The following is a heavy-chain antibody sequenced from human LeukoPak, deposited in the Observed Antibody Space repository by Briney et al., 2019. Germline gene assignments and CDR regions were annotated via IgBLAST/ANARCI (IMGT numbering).Heavy chain of an antibody. J-gene: IGHJ5*02. CDR1: GDSVSSNSAA. V-gene: IGHV6-1*01. CDR3: ARVGGYCSGGSCDWYNWFDP. CDR2: TYYRSKWYN. D-gene: IGHD2-15*01. Sequence: SQTLSLTCAISGDSVSSNSAAWNWIRQSPSRGLEWLGRTYYRSKWYNDYAVSVKSRITINPDTSKNQFSLQLNSVTPEDTAVYYCARVGGYCSGGSCDWYNWFDPWGQGTLDTVSS.